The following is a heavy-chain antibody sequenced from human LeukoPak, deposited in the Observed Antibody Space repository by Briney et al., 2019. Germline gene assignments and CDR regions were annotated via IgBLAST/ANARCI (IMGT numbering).Heavy chain of an antibody. CDR3: AKGQLWSGVAYFDY. D-gene: IGHD3-10*01. CDR1: GFTFSTFA. V-gene: IGHV3-23*01. CDR2: ISASGGNT. J-gene: IGHJ4*02. Sequence: PGGSLRLSCAASGFTFSTFAMSWVRQAPGKGLEWVSLISASGGNTYYADSTKGRLTISRDNSKNTLYLQMSSLRAEDTAVYYCAKGQLWSGVAYFDYWGQGTLATVSS.